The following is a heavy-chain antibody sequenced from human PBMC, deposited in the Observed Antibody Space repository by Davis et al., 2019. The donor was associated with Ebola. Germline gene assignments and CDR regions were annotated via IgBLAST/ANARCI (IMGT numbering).Heavy chain of an antibody. J-gene: IGHJ5*02. CDR3: ARSLTYYDFWSGYYPHYNWFDP. V-gene: IGHV4-34*01. CDR1: GGSFSGYY. Sequence: SETLSLTCAVYGGSFSGYYWSWIRQPPGKGLEWIGEINHSGSTNYNPSLKSRVTISVDTSKNQFSLKLSSVTAADTAVYYCARSLTYYDFWSGYYPHYNWFDPWGQGTLVTVSS. D-gene: IGHD3-3*01. CDR2: INHSGST.